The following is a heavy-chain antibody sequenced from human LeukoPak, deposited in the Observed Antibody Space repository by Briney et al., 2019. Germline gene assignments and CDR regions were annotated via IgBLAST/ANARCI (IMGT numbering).Heavy chain of an antibody. CDR2: ISSSSSYI. CDR1: GFTFSSYS. CDR3: ASPSPLTYCSGGSCYKATPELDY. Sequence: GGSLRLSCAASGFTFSSYSMNCVRQAPGKGLEWVSSISSSSSYIYYADSVKGRFTISRDNAKNSLYLQMNSLRAEDTAVYYCASPSPLTYCSGGSCYKATPELDYWGQGSLVTVSS. V-gene: IGHV3-21*01. J-gene: IGHJ4*02. D-gene: IGHD2-15*01.